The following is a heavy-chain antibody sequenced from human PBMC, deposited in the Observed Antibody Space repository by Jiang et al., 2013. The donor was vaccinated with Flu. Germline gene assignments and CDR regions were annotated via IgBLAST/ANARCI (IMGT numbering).Heavy chain of an antibody. CDR3: ARGVGGYSYGYVLY. Sequence: LSCKASGDYFSSYAISWVRQAPGQGLEWMGGVIPIFGKVDYAQKFQGRVTITAADESTSTAYMELSGLTSEDTAVYYCARGVGGYSYGYVLYWGQGTLVTVSS. CDR1: GDYFSSYA. V-gene: IGHV1-69*01. D-gene: IGHD5-18*01. CDR2: VIPIFGKV. J-gene: IGHJ4*02.